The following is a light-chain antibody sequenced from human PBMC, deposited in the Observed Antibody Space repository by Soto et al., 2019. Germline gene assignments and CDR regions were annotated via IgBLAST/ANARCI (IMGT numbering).Light chain of an antibody. CDR1: QTIHTS. CDR2: EAS. J-gene: IGKJ3*01. V-gene: IGKV1-39*01. CDR3: QQSQSLPFT. Sequence: DVQMTQSPPSLSASVGDRVTITCRASQTIHTSLNWYQQKPGKAPRLLIYEASNLQSGVPSRFSGSGSGPDFTLTISGLQPDDFVTYYCQQSQSLPFTFGPGTKVDFK.